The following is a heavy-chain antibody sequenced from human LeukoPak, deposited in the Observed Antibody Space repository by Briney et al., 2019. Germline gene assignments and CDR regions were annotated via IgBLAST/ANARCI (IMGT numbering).Heavy chain of an antibody. Sequence: SETLSLTCTASGGSISSGGYYWSWIRQPPGKGLEWIGYIYHSGSTYYNPSLKSRVTISVDRFKNQFSLKLSSVTAADTAVYYCARIIAAAGTDYWGQGTLVTVSS. CDR3: ARIIAAAGTDY. CDR1: GGSISSGGYY. V-gene: IGHV4-30-2*01. J-gene: IGHJ4*02. CDR2: IYHSGST. D-gene: IGHD6-13*01.